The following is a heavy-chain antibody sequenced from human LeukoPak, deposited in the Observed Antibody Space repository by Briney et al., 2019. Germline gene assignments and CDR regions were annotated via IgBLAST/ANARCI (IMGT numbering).Heavy chain of an antibody. Sequence: SQTLSLTCAISGDSVSSNSAAWNWIRQSPSRGLEWLGRTYYRSKWYNDYAVSVKSRITINPDTSKNQFSLQLNSVTPEDTAVYYCARGTAVVPAAMSYYYYYMDVWGKGTTVTIS. CDR1: GDSVSSNSAA. V-gene: IGHV6-1*01. CDR3: ARGTAVVPAAMSYYYYYMDV. J-gene: IGHJ6*03. D-gene: IGHD2-2*01. CDR2: TYYRSKWYN.